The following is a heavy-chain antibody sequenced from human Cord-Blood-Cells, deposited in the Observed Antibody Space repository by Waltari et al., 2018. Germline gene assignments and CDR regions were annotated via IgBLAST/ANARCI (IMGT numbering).Heavy chain of an antibody. CDR2: ISWDGGST. J-gene: IGHJ1*01. CDR1: GCPFGDYA. D-gene: IGHD1-7*01. V-gene: IGHV3-43D*04. Sequence: EVQLVESGGVVVQPGGSLILSCASFGCPFGDYAMHWVRQAPGKGLEWVSLISWDGGSTYYADSVKGRFTISRDNSKNSLYLQMNSLRAEDTALYYCAKDSGTTGLPAEYFQHWGQGTLVTVSS. CDR3: AKDSGTTGLPAEYFQH.